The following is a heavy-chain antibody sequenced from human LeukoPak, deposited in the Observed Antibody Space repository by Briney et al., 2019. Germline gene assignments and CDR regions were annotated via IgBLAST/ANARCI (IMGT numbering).Heavy chain of an antibody. CDR3: ARLPTGYRSDWYFNAFDH. CDR1: GYTLSSYG. V-gene: IGHV1-18*01. Sequence: ASVKVSCKASGYTLSSYGLSWVRQAPGQGLEWMGWISPSNGDTKYVQNLQGRVTMTTDTSTSTAYMELRSLRSDDTAVYYCARLPTGYRSDWYFNAFDHWGQGTLVAVSS. CDR2: ISPSNGDT. D-gene: IGHD6-19*01. J-gene: IGHJ4*02.